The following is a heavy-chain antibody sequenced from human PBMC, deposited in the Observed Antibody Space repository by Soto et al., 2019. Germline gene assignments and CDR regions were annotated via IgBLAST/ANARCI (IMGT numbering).Heavy chain of an antibody. V-gene: IGHV3-23*01. D-gene: IGHD3-10*01. CDR2: ISGSATTT. CDR3: AKSYYASGTPLHPFDY. J-gene: IGHJ4*02. CDR1: GFTFSTYA. Sequence: GGSLRLSCAASGFTFSTYAMSWVRQAPGKGLEWVSSISGSATTTYYAASVKGRFTISRDNSKNTLYLEVNSLRTEDTAIYHCAKSYYASGTPLHPFDYWGQGTLVTVST.